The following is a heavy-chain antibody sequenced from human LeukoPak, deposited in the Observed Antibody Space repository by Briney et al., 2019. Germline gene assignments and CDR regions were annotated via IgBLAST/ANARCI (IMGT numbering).Heavy chain of an antibody. CDR1: GFTFSDYY. CDR3: ARGDSSGWLAFGYFDL. CDR2: ISSSGSTI. D-gene: IGHD6-19*01. V-gene: IGHV3-11*01. J-gene: IGHJ2*01. Sequence: GGSLRLSCAASGFTFSDYYMSWIRQAPGKGLEWVSYISSSGSTIYYADSVKGRFTISRDNAKNSLYLQMNSLRAEDTAVYYCARGDSSGWLAFGYFDLWGRGTLVTVSS.